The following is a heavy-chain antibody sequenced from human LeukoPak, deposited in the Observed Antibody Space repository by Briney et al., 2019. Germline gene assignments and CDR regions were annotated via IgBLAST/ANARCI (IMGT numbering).Heavy chain of an antibody. CDR3: ARDVRSIAVAGTPFDY. Sequence: PGGSLRLSCAASGFTFSSYAMHWVRQAPGKGLEWVAVISYDGSNKYYADSVKGRFTISRDNSKNTLYLQMNSLRAEDTAVYYCARDVRSIAVAGTPFDYWGQGTLVTVPS. D-gene: IGHD6-19*01. CDR1: GFTFSSYA. J-gene: IGHJ4*02. V-gene: IGHV3-30-3*01. CDR2: ISYDGSNK.